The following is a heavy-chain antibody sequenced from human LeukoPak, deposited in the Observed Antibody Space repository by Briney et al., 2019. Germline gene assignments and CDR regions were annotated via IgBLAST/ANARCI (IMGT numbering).Heavy chain of an antibody. CDR3: ARSADITMIVAYLPLTPRKFDP. Sequence: GASVKVSCKASGHTFTAYYMFWVRQAPGQGLEWMGWINPNSGGTNYAQKLQGRVTMTTDTSTSTAYMELRSLRSDDTAVYYCARSADITMIVAYLPLTPRKFDPWGQGTLVTVSS. J-gene: IGHJ5*02. CDR2: INPNSGGT. CDR1: GHTFTAYY. V-gene: IGHV1-2*02. D-gene: IGHD3-22*01.